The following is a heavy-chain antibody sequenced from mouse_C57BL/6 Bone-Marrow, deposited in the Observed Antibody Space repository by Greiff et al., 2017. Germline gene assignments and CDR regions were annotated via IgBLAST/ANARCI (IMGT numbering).Heavy chain of an antibody. CDR1: GYTFTSYW. V-gene: IGHV1-52*01. D-gene: IGHD1-1*01. CDR3: AREEDYYGSRRYFDY. Sequence: VQLQQPGAELVRPGSSVKLSCKASGYTFTSYWMHWVKQRPIQGLEWIGNIDPSDSETHYNQKFKDKATLTVDKSSSTAYMQLSSLTSEDSAVYYCAREEDYYGSRRYFDYWGQGTTLTVSS. J-gene: IGHJ2*01. CDR2: IDPSDSET.